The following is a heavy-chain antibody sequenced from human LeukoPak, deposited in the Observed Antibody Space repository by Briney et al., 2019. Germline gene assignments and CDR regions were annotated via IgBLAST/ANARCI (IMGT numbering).Heavy chain of an antibody. CDR3: ASSPYSSNFNYYGMDV. CDR2: IYYSGST. D-gene: IGHD6-13*01. Sequence: PSETLSLTCTVSGGSISSGGYYWSWIRQHPGKGLEWIGYIYYSGSTYYNPSLKSRVTISVDTSKNQFSLKLSSVTAADTAVYYCASSPYSSNFNYYGMDVWGQGTTVTVSS. CDR1: GGSISSGGYY. J-gene: IGHJ6*02. V-gene: IGHV4-31*03.